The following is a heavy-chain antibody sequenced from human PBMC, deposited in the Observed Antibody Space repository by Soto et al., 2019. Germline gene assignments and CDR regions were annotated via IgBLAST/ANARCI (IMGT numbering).Heavy chain of an antibody. D-gene: IGHD2-15*01. J-gene: IGHJ3*02. Sequence: GGSLRLSCAASGVTFSSYAMSWVRQAPGKGLEWVSAISGSGGSTYYADSVKGRFTISRDNSKNTLYLQMNSLRAEDTAVYYCRGDIVVVVAPPRALDIWGQGTMVPVSS. CDR1: GVTFSSYA. CDR3: RGDIVVVVAPPRALDI. CDR2: ISGSGGST. V-gene: IGHV3-23*01.